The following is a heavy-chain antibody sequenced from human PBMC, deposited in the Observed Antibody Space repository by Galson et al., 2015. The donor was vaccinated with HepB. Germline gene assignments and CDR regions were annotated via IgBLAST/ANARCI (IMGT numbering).Heavy chain of an antibody. V-gene: IGHV3-21*01. J-gene: IGHJ4*02. CDR3: ARDPPLGTPFDF. CDR1: GFIFNHFN. CDR2: IDSTSTYI. Sequence: SLRLSCAASGFIFNHFNMNRVRQAPGKGLEWVSSIDSTSTYIYYADSVKGRFTISRDNAKNSLYLQMSDLKVEDTAVYYCARDPPLGTPFDFWGQGTLVTVSS. D-gene: IGHD7-27*01.